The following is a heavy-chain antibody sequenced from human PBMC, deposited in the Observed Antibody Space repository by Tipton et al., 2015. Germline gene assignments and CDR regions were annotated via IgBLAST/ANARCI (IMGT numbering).Heavy chain of an antibody. Sequence: QLVQSGAEVKKPGASVKASCKASGYTFTNYYMHWVRQAPGQGLEWMGIINPSGGSTSYAQKFQGRVTMTRDTSIRTVYMELSRLRSDDTAVYFCAREGEDGYTYELWGQGTLVTVSS. CDR3: AREGEDGYTYEL. J-gene: IGHJ4*02. D-gene: IGHD3-16*01. V-gene: IGHV1-46*01. CDR1: GYTFTNYY. CDR2: INPSGGST.